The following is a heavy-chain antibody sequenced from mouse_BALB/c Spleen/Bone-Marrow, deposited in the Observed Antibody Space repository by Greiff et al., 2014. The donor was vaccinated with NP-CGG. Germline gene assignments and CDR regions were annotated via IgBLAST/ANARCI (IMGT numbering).Heavy chain of an antibody. V-gene: IGHV1-82*01. J-gene: IGHJ4*01. Sequence: VQLQQSGPELVKPGASVKISCKASGYAFSSSWMNWVKQRPGQGLEWIGRIYPGDGDTKYNEKFKGKATLTADKSSSTAYMQLSSLTSVDSAVYYCANPKGYGEIHYWGQGTSVTVSS. D-gene: IGHD2-2*01. CDR3: ANPKGYGEIHY. CDR2: IYPGDGDT. CDR1: GYAFSSSW.